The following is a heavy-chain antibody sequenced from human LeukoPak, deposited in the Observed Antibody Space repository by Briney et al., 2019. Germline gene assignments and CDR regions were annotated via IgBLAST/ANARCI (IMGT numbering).Heavy chain of an antibody. CDR1: GGSFSGYY. CDR2: FNHSGST. D-gene: IGHD3-3*01. V-gene: IGHV4-34*01. CDR3: ARGNRNYDFWSGYQP. Sequence: PSETLSLTCAVYGGSFSGYYWSWIRQPPGKGLEWIGEFNHSGSTNYNPSLKSRVTISVDTSKNQFSLKLSSATAADTAVYYCARGNRNYDFWSGYQPWGQGTLVTVSS. J-gene: IGHJ5*02.